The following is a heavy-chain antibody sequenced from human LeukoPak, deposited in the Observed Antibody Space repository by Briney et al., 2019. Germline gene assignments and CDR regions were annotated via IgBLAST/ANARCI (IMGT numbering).Heavy chain of an antibody. CDR3: AKTHSFWSTTRWYLPWPAA. Sequence: LPGGSVRHFCSASRCTLSTYAMPWVRQAPGKGLEFVSSITSNGDNIFYADSVKGRFTISRDNSKNTLYLQMSSLRAEDTAVYYCAKTHSFWSTTRWYLPWPAARGQGTLVTVSS. J-gene: IGHJ4*02. CDR1: RCTLSTYA. V-gene: IGHV3-64D*09. CDR2: ITSNGDNI. D-gene: IGHD4-23*01.